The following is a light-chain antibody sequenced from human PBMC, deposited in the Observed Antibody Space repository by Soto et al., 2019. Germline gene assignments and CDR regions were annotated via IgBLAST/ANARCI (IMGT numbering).Light chain of an antibody. CDR2: WAS. CDR1: QSVLYSSNNKNY. J-gene: IGKJ4*01. V-gene: IGKV4-1*01. Sequence: DIVMTQSPDSLAVSLGERATINCKSSQSVLYSSNNKNYLAWYQQKPGQPPKLLIYWASTRESGVPDRFSGAGSGTEFTLTISSLQAEDVAFYYCQQYYGPPLTFGGGTKVEIK. CDR3: QQYYGPPLT.